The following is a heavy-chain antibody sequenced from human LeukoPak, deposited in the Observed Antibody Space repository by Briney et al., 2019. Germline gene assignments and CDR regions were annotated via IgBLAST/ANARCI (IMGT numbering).Heavy chain of an antibody. V-gene: IGHV3-30*03. CDR2: ISYDGSNK. Sequence: PGGSLRLSCAASGFTFSSYGMHWVRQAPDKGLEWVAVISYDGSNKYYANSVKGRFTISRDNSKNTLYLQMNSLRAEDTAVYYCARVLHKRNYDSTTYYGYWGQGTLVTVSS. CDR1: GFTFSSYG. D-gene: IGHD3-22*01. J-gene: IGHJ4*02. CDR3: ARVLHKRNYDSTTYYGY.